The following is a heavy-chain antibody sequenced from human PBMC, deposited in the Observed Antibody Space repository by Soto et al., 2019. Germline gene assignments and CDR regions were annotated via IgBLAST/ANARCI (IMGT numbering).Heavy chain of an antibody. CDR1: GYTLTTYY. V-gene: IGHV1-46*01. Sequence: GASVKVSCKASGYTLTTYYLHWVRQAPGQGLEWMGIINPSGGSTNYAQRFQGRVTMTSDTSTSTVYMELSSLRADDTAVYYCARVVVPTTATTSNWFDPWGQGTLVTVSS. D-gene: IGHD4-17*01. J-gene: IGHJ5*02. CDR2: INPSGGST. CDR3: ARVVVPTTATTSNWFDP.